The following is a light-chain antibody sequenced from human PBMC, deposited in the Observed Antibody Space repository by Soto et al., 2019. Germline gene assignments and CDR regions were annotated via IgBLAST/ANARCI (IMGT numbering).Light chain of an antibody. J-gene: IGKJ1*01. V-gene: IGKV3-20*01. CDR1: QSVSAY. CDR3: QQYGGSPRT. Sequence: VMTQFPATLSVSPGERATLSCRASQSVSAYLAWYQQKPGQAPRLLIRGASNRATGIPDRFSGSGSGTDFTLTITRLEPEDFAVYYCQQYGGSPRTFGQGTKVDI. CDR2: GAS.